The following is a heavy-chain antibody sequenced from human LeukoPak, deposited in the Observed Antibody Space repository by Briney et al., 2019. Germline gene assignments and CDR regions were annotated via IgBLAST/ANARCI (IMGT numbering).Heavy chain of an antibody. CDR2: ISGSGGST. CDR1: GFTFSSYA. CDR3: ATIYGSGSYRWDDY. J-gene: IGHJ4*02. Sequence: PGGSLRLSCAASGFTFSSYAMSWVRQAPGKGLEGVSAISGSGGSTYYADSVKGRFTISRDNSKNTLYLQMNSLRAEDTAVYYCATIYGSGSYRWDDYWGQGTLVTVSS. D-gene: IGHD3-10*01. V-gene: IGHV3-23*01.